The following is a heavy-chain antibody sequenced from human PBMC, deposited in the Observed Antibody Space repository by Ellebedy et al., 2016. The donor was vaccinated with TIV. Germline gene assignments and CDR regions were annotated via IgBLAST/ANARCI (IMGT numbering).Heavy chain of an antibody. J-gene: IGHJ5*02. Sequence: GESLKISCAASGFNFRSYWMTWVRQAPGKGLEWVAKIRQEGDEIYYVESVNGRFTISRDTAKNSLFLQMNSLRVEDTAVYYCARRASYGDYAVQVNPWFDPWGQGTLVTVSS. V-gene: IGHV3-7*01. CDR3: ARRASYGDYAVQVNPWFDP. CDR2: IRQEGDEI. CDR1: GFNFRSYW. D-gene: IGHD4-17*01.